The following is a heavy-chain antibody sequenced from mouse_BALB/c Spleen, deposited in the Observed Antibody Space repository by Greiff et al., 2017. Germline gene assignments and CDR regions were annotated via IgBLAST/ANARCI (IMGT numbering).Heavy chain of an antibody. V-gene: IGHV2-9*02. CDR3: ATGNWDAMDY. D-gene: IGHD2-1*01. CDR2: IWAGGST. CDR1: GFSLTSYG. J-gene: IGHJ4*01. Sequence: VQVVESGPGLVAPSQSLSITCTVSGFSLTSYGVHWVRQPPGKGLEWLGVIWAGGSTNYNSALMSRLSISKDNSKSQVFLKMNSLQTDDTAMYYCATGNWDAMDYWGQGTSVTVSS.